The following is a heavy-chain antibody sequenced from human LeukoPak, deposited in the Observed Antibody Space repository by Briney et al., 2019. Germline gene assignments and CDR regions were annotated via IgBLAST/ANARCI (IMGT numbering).Heavy chain of an antibody. CDR1: GYTFTRYD. CDR2: MKPNSGNT. CDR3: ARGHITMVPGVRIRNWFDP. V-gene: IGHV1-8*01. J-gene: IGHJ5*02. D-gene: IGHD3-10*01. Sequence: ASVKVSCKASGYTFTRYDINWVRQATGQGLEWMGWMKPNSGNTGYAQKFQGRVTMTRNTSISTAYMELSSLRSEDTAVYYCARGHITMVPGVRIRNWFDPWGQGTLVTVSS.